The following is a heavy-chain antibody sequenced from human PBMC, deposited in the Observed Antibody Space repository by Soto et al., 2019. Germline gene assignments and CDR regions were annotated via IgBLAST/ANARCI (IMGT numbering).Heavy chain of an antibody. V-gene: IGHV4-30-4*01. J-gene: IGHJ4*02. D-gene: IGHD2-15*01. CDR1: GGSISSGNYY. CDR3: ATMGTPATGLYFFDY. Sequence: QVQLQESGPGLVKPSQTLSLTCTVSGGSISSGNYYWSWIRQPPGKGLEWIGFISYSGSTYYSTSLMSRVTISVYTSKSQFSLNLSFVTAADTAVYYCATMGTPATGLYFFDYWGQGSLVTVSS. CDR2: ISYSGST.